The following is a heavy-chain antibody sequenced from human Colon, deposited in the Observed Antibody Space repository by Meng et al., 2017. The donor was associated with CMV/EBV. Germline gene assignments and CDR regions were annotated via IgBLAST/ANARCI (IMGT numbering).Heavy chain of an antibody. CDR2: MLPKTGAL. J-gene: IGHJ4*02. Sequence: QGRLWRFGDKVKQPGASVKVSFKASGYTFTPYYIHWVRQAPGQGLEWVGCMLPKTGALDYAQKFRGRITLTTDTSIATAYMELSGLTSDDTAVYYCIRENWYYDYWGLGTLVTVSS. CDR3: IRENWYYDY. D-gene: IGHD1-1*01. CDR1: GYTFTPYY. V-gene: IGHV1-2*02.